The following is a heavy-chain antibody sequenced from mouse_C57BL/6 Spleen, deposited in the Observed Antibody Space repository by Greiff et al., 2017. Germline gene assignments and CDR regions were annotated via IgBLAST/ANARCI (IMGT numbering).Heavy chain of an antibody. J-gene: IGHJ3*01. CDR2: IDPETGGT. CDR1: GYTFTDYE. Sequence: VKLQESGAELVRPGASVTLSCKASGYTFTDYEMHWVKQTPVHGLEWIGAIDPETGGTAYNQKFKGKAILTADKSSSTAYMELRSLTSEDSAVYYCTRGVTTVVGPFAYWGQGALVTVSA. V-gene: IGHV1-15*01. D-gene: IGHD1-1*01. CDR3: TRGVTTVVGPFAY.